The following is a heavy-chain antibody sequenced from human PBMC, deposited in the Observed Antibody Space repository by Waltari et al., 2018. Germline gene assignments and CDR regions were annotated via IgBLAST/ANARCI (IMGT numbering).Heavy chain of an antibody. Sequence: QVQLVQSGTEVKKPGASAKVSCQVPGYTLTELSMHRARQAPGKGLEWMGGFDPEDGETIYAQKFQGRVTMTEDTSTDTAYMELSSLRSEDTAVYYCATALWFGGIIDYWGQGTLVTVSS. CDR1: GYTLTELS. J-gene: IGHJ4*02. V-gene: IGHV1-24*01. D-gene: IGHD3-10*01. CDR2: FDPEDGET. CDR3: ATALWFGGIIDY.